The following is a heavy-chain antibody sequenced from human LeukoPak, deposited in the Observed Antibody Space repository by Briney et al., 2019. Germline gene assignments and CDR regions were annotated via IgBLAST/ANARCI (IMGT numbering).Heavy chain of an antibody. CDR3: ARSGDYGDYTGY. D-gene: IGHD4-17*01. Sequence: PGGSLRLSCAASGFTFSSYNMNWVRQAPGKGLEWVSYISSSSSNIQYADSVKGRFTISRDNAKNSLYLQMNSLRDEDTAVYYYARSGDYGDYTGYWGQGTLVTVSS. CDR2: ISSSSSNI. V-gene: IGHV3-48*02. CDR1: GFTFSSYN. J-gene: IGHJ4*02.